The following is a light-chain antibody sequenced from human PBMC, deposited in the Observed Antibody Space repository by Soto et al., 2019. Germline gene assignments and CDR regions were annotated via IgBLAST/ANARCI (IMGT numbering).Light chain of an antibody. J-gene: IGLJ2*01. CDR3: QVWDSGSAHVL. CDR1: NIGSKG. Sequence: SYELTQPPSVSVAPGETARISCGGNNIGSKGVHWYQQKPGQAPVLVIYSDTDLPPVIPERFSGSNSANMATLTISRVEAGDEADYYCQVWDSGSAHVLFCGGTKLNVL. V-gene: IGLV3-21*01. CDR2: SDT.